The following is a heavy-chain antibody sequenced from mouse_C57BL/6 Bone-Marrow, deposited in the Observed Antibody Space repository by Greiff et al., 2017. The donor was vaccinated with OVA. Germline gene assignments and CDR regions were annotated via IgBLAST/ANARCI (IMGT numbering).Heavy chain of an antibody. D-gene: IGHD1-1*01. CDR3: ARRGYYGSSGGSMDY. CDR1: GYTFTSYW. V-gene: IGHV1-61*01. Sequence: QVQLQQPGAELVRPGSSVKLSCKASGYTFTSYWMDWVKQRPGQGLEWIGNIYPSDSETHYNQKFKDKATLTVDKSSRTAYMQLSSLTSEDSAVYYCARRGYYGSSGGSMDYWGQGTSVTVSS. CDR2: IYPSDSET. J-gene: IGHJ4*01.